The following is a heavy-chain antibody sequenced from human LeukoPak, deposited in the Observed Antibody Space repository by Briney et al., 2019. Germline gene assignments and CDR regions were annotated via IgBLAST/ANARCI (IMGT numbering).Heavy chain of an antibody. CDR3: AKDGGQQWLTNYYSYGMDV. J-gene: IGHJ6*02. CDR2: IKTYNGDT. Sequence: GASVTVSFRASGYTFTTYSINWVRQAPGQGLEWMGWIKTYNGDTNTAQKFQDRIIMTTDRSTGIAYMELRSLRSDDTAVYYCAKDGGQQWLTNYYSYGMDVWGQGTTVIVSS. CDR1: GYTFTTYS. V-gene: IGHV1-18*01. D-gene: IGHD6-19*01.